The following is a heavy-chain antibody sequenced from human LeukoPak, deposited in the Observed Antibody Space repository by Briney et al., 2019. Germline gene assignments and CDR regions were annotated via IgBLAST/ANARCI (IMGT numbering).Heavy chain of an antibody. Sequence: GGSLRLSCAASGFTFSSYAMHWVRQAPGKGLEWVAVISYDGSNKYYADSVKGRFTISRDNSKNTLYLQMNSLRAEDTAVYYCARDKHRFLEWLKATDYYYYMDVWGKGTTVTVSS. CDR2: ISYDGSNK. V-gene: IGHV3-30-3*01. CDR1: GFTFSSYA. D-gene: IGHD3-3*01. CDR3: ARDKHRFLEWLKATDYYYYMDV. J-gene: IGHJ6*03.